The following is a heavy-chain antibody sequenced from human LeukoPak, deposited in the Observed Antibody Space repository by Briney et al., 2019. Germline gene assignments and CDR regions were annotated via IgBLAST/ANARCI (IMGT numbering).Heavy chain of an antibody. V-gene: IGHV3-7*01. J-gene: IGHJ4*02. CDR3: AGSSGWLFDY. Sequence: GGSLRLSCVGTGYTFNNYWMNWVRQAPGKGLEWVANIKEDESEIYYVDSVQGRFTISRDNTKNSVYLQMNSLRAEDTAVYYCAGSSGWLFDYWGQGTLVAVSS. CDR2: IKEDESEI. CDR1: GYTFNNYW. D-gene: IGHD6-19*01.